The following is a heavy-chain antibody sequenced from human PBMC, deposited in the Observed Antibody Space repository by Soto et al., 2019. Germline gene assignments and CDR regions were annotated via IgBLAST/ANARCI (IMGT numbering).Heavy chain of an antibody. CDR2: ISGSGGST. CDR1: GFTFSSYA. Sequence: GSLRLSCAASGFTFSSYAMSWVRQAPGKGLEWVSAISGSGGSTYYADSVKGRFTISRDNSKNTLYLQMNSLRAEDTAVYYCAKDLRIVVVPAAPVFDYWGQGTLVTVSS. J-gene: IGHJ4*02. V-gene: IGHV3-23*01. CDR3: AKDLRIVVVPAAPVFDY. D-gene: IGHD2-2*01.